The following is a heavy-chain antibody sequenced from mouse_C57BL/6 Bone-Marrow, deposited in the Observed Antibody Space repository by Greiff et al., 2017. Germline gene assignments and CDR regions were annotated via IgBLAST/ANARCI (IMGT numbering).Heavy chain of an antibody. J-gene: IGHJ4*01. CDR3: AKQDSNYPYYAMDY. V-gene: IGHV2-3*01. Sequence: VQLQESGPGLVAPSQSLSITCTVSGFSLTSYGVSWVRQPPGKGLEWLGVIWGDGSTNYHSALISRLSISKDNSKSQVVLKLNSPQTDDTATYYCAKQDSNYPYYAMDYWGQGTSVTVSS. D-gene: IGHD2-5*01. CDR1: GFSLTSYG. CDR2: IWGDGST.